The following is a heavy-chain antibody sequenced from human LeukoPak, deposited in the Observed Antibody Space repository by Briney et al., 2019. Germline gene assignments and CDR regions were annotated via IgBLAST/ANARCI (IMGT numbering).Heavy chain of an antibody. Sequence: PSETLSLTCTVSGGSISSYYWSWIRQPPGKGLEWIGYIYYSGSTNYNPSLKSRVTISVDTSKNQFSLKLSSVTAADTAVYYCATSFYCSSTNCYSDPIFDYWGQGTLVTVSS. CDR3: ATSFYCSSTNCYSDPIFDY. D-gene: IGHD2-2*02. J-gene: IGHJ4*02. CDR1: GGSISSYY. V-gene: IGHV4-59*01. CDR2: IYYSGST.